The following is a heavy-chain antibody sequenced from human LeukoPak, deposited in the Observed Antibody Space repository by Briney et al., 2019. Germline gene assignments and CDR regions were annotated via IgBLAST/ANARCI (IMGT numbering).Heavy chain of an antibody. CDR2: ISSRTTSHT. J-gene: IGHJ4*02. D-gene: IGHD4-17*01. V-gene: IGHV3-11*06. CDR3: ARVKGDYCVDY. CDR1: GFTFSEYY. Sequence: GGSLRLSCAASGFTFSEYYMSWIGQAPGKGLEWVSYISSRTTSHTKYADSVKGRFTISRDNAKNSLYLQMNSLRAEDTAVYYCARVKGDYCVDYWGQGTVVTVSS.